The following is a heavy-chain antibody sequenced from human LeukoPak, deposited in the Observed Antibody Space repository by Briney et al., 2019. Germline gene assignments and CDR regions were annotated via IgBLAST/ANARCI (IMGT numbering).Heavy chain of an antibody. Sequence: SETLSLTCTVSGGSISSYYWSWIRQPPGKGLEWIGYIYYSGSTNYNPSLKSRVTISVDTSKNQFSLKLSSVTAADTAVYYCAREERGSGSYYIYYYYYMDVWGKGTTVTISS. CDR2: IYYSGST. J-gene: IGHJ6*03. D-gene: IGHD3-10*01. CDR1: GGSISSYY. V-gene: IGHV4-59*12. CDR3: AREERGSGSYYIYYYYYMDV.